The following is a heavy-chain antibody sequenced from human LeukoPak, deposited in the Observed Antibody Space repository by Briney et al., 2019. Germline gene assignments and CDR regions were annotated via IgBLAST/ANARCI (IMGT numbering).Heavy chain of an antibody. D-gene: IGHD3-22*01. CDR2: IKQDGNEK. Sequence: GGSLRLSCAASGFTFSSQWMSWVRQAPGKGLEWVANIKQDGNEKYYVDSVKGRFTISRDNANNSLSLQMNSLSAEDTAVYYCARRDSKRGKYDSSGFFSIWGQGTLVTVSS. J-gene: IGHJ4*02. CDR1: GFTFSSQW. V-gene: IGHV3-7*01. CDR3: ARRDSKRGKYDSSGFFSI.